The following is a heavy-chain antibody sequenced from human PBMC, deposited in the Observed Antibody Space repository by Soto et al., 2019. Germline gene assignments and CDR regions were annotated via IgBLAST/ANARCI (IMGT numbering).Heavy chain of an antibody. J-gene: IGHJ4*02. Sequence: PGGSLRLSCAASGFTFSSYWMHWVRQAPGKGPVWVSRINTDGSRPTYADSVKGRFTISRDNAKNTLYLQMNSLRAEDTALYYCARVYYCDGCVDRYFDHWGQGTLVTVSS. CDR3: ARVYYCDGCVDRYFDH. CDR1: GFTFSSYW. CDR2: INTDGSRP. D-gene: IGHD3-22*01. V-gene: IGHV3-74*03.